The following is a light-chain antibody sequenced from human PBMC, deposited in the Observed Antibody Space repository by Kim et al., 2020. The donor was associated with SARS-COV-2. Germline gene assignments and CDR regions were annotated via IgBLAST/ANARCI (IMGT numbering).Light chain of an antibody. CDR1: SCNIGSNY. J-gene: IGLJ2*01. V-gene: IGLV1-47*01. CDR2: RNN. Sequence: GQRVTISGSGSSCNIGSNYVYWYQQLPGTAPKLLIYRNNQRPSGVPDRFSGSKSGTSASLAISGLRSEDEADYYCAAWDDSLSGLFGGGTQLTVL. CDR3: AAWDDSLSGL.